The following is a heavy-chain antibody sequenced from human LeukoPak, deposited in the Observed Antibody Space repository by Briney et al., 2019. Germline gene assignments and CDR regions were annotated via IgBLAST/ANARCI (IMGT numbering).Heavy chain of an antibody. CDR1: AFTFSTYW. D-gene: IGHD3-16*01. V-gene: IGHV3-74*01. J-gene: IGHJ4*02. Sequence: PGRSLRLSCAASAFTFSTYWMHWVRHVPGKGPEWVSHITPDGSSTNYADSVKGRFTISRDNAKNTLYLQMNSLRAEDTAVYYCSSQISRGGNWGQGTLVTVSS. CDR2: ITPDGSST. CDR3: SSQISRGGN.